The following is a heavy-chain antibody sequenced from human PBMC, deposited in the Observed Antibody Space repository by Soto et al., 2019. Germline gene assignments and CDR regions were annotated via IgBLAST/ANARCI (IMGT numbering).Heavy chain of an antibody. CDR2: IYYSGNT. V-gene: IGHV4-31*03. J-gene: IGHJ4*02. CDR3: ARLTTVVPRHFGY. Sequence: QVQLQESGPGLVKPSQTLSLTCTVSGVSISSGGYYWSWIRQHPGKGLEWIGHIYYSGNTHYNPSLRSRVPIAIDTSKGPFSLALSSVTAADTAVYYCARLTTVVPRHFGYWGQGTLVTVSS. D-gene: IGHD4-17*01. CDR1: GVSISSGGYY.